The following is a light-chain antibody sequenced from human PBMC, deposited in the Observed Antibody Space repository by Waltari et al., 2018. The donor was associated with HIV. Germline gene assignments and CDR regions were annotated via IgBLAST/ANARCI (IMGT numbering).Light chain of an antibody. V-gene: IGLV2-14*01. J-gene: IGLJ1*01. CDR2: EVS. CDR1: TRYCGGYNY. Sequence: QSALTQPASVSGSPGQSLTISCTGTTRYCGGYNYFSWYQQHPGKAPKLMIYEVSNRPSGVSNRFSGSKSGSTASLTISGLQAEDEADYYCSSYTRSTVYVFGTGTKVTVL. CDR3: SSYTRSTVYV.